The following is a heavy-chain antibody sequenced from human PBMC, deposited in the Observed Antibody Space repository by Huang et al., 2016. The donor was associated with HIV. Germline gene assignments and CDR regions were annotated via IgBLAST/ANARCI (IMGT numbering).Heavy chain of an antibody. CDR3: ARMFWSGYSRFKNWFDP. CDR1: DGSFNSYY. D-gene: IGHD3-3*01. V-gene: IGHV4-34*01. J-gene: IGHJ5*02. CDR2: INHGGNT. Sequence: QVQLQQWGAGLLKPSETLSLSCVVYDGSFNSYYWSWVRKSPGKGLEWIGEINHGGNTNYNPSFKSRVIMSVDTSKNQFALNLTSGTAADTAVYYCARMFWSGYSRFKNWFDPWGQGTLVTVSS.